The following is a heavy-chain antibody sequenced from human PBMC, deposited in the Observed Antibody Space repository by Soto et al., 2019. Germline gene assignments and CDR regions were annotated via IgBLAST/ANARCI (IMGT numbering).Heavy chain of an antibody. J-gene: IGHJ4*02. V-gene: IGHV3-30*18. Sequence: GGSLRLSCAASGFTFTTYAMHWVRQAPGKGLEWVALISYDGSNKDYADSVKGRFTISRDNSKNTLFLQMNSLRSEDTAVYYCAKDQRDYVPMNYFDDWGQGVLVTVSS. CDR1: GFTFTTYA. D-gene: IGHD4-17*01. CDR3: AKDQRDYVPMNYFDD. CDR2: ISYDGSNK.